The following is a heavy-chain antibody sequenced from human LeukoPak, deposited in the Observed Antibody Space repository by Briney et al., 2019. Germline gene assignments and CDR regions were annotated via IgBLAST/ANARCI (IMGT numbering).Heavy chain of an antibody. D-gene: IGHD4-17*01. Sequence: SETLSLTCTVSGGSISSHYWSWIRQPPGKGLEWIGYIYYSGSTNYNPSLKSRVTISGDMSKNQFSLKLSSVTAADTAVYYCARGVSPTAARYFDLWGRGTLVTVSS. J-gene: IGHJ2*01. CDR3: ARGVSPTAARYFDL. CDR2: IYYSGST. V-gene: IGHV4-59*11. CDR1: GGSISSHY.